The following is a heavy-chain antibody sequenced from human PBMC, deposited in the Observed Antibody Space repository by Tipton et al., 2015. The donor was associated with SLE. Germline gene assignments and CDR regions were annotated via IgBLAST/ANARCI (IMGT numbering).Heavy chain of an antibody. CDR2: IYYSGST. D-gene: IGHD3-10*01. Sequence: LRLSCTVSGGSISSYYWNWIRQSPGKGLEWIGYIYYSGSTNYNPSLKGRVTISVDTSKNQFSLKLSSVTAADTAVYYCARRMVQGGDALDIWGLGTLVTVSS. V-gene: IGHV4-59*08. J-gene: IGHJ3*02. CDR1: GGSISSYY. CDR3: ARRMVQGGDALDI.